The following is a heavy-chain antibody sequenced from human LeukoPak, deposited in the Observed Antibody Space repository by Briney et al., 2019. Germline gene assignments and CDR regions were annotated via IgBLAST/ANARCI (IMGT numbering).Heavy chain of an antibody. CDR1: GGSISSSSYY. CDR2: IYYSGST. V-gene: IGHV4-39*01. J-gene: IGHJ6*03. Sequence: SETLSLTCTVSGGSISSSSYYWGWTRQPPGKGLEWIGSIYYSGSTYYNPSLKSRVTISVDTSKNQFSLKLSSVTAADTAVYYCARLRATPYYYYYMDVWGKGTTVTVSS. D-gene: IGHD2-15*01. CDR3: ARLRATPYYYYYMDV.